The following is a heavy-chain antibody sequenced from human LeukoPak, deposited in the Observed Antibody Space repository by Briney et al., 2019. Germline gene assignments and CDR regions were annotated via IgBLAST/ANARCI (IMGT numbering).Heavy chain of an antibody. D-gene: IGHD3-10*01. CDR2: IIPIFGTA. CDR1: GGTFSSYA. J-gene: IGHJ4*02. V-gene: IGHV1-69*13. Sequence: ASVKVSFKASGGTFSSYAISWVRQAPGQGLEWMGGIIPIFGTANYAQKFQGRVTITADESTSTAYMELSSLRSEDTAVYYCARGPYYYGSGSQRVPAKPGFPSYWGQGTLVTVSS. CDR3: ARGPYYYGSGSQRVPAKPGFPSY.